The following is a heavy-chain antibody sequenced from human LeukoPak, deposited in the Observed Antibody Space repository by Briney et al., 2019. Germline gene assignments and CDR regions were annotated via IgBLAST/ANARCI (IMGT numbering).Heavy chain of an antibody. CDR1: GYTFTSYG. CDR2: ISAYNGNT. Sequence: GASVKVSCKASGYTFTSYGIRWVRQAPGQGLEWMGWISAYNGNTNYAQKLQGRVTMTTDTSTSTAYMELRSLRSDDTAVYYCARDGCSSTSCYIDSYYYGMDVWGQGTTVTVSS. D-gene: IGHD2-2*02. V-gene: IGHV1-18*01. J-gene: IGHJ6*02. CDR3: ARDGCSSTSCYIDSYYYGMDV.